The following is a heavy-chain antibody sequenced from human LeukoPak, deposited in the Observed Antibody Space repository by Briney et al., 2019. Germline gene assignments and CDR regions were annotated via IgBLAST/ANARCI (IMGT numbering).Heavy chain of an antibody. Sequence: PSETLSLTCAVYGGSFSGYYWSWIRQPPGKGLEWIGEINHSGSTNYNPSLKSRVTISVDTSKNQFSLKLSSVTAADTAVYYCARGRIVGSSLRYYYYYYMDVWGKGTTVTVSS. J-gene: IGHJ6*03. CDR2: INHSGST. CDR1: GGSFSGYY. D-gene: IGHD3-22*01. CDR3: ARGRIVGSSLRYYYYYYMDV. V-gene: IGHV4-34*01.